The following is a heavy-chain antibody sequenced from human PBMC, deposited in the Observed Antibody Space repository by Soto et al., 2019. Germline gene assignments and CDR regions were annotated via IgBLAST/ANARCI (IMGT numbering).Heavy chain of an antibody. CDR3: ASDTAIAAGFDY. CDR2: IIPILGIA. CDR1: GGTFSSYT. D-gene: IGHD6-13*01. V-gene: IGHV1-69*02. Sequence: QVQLVQSGAEVKKPGSSVKVSCKASGGTFSSYTISWVRQAPGQGLEWMGRIIPILGIANYAQKFQGRVTSTADKSTSTAYMELSSLRSEDTAVYYCASDTAIAAGFDYWGQGTLVTVSS. J-gene: IGHJ4*02.